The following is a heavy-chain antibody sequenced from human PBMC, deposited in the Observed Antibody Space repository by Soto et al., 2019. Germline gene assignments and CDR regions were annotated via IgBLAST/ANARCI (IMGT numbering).Heavy chain of an antibody. D-gene: IGHD5-18*01. CDR1: GYTFTDYY. V-gene: IGHV1-2*02. J-gene: IGHJ3*02. CDR3: TRENIENSDGLYDAFDI. CDR2: MNPKSGGA. Sequence: ASVKVSCKTSGYTFTDYYTHWVRQAPGQGLEWMGWMNPKSGGAYFAQKFQGRVPLTRDTSIGTAYIEVNSLTSADTAVYFCTRENIENSDGLYDAFDIWGQGTTVTVSS.